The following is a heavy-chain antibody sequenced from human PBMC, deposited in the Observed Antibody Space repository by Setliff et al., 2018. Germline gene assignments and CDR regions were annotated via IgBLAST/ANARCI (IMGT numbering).Heavy chain of an antibody. V-gene: IGHV1-69*13. J-gene: IGHJ4*02. D-gene: IGHD5-18*01. CDR3: ARGYSYGYDSGYYFDY. CDR1: GYTFTSHY. CDR2: IIPIFGTA. Sequence: GASVKVSCKASGYTFTSHYMHWVRQAPGQGLEWMGGIIPIFGTANYAQKFQGRVTITADESTSTAYMELSSLRSEDTAVYYCARGYSYGYDSGYYFDYWGQGTLVTVSS.